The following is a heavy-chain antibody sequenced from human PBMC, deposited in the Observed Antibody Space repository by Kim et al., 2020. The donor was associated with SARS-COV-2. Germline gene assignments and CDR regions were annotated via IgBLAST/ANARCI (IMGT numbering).Heavy chain of an antibody. V-gene: IGHV3-30*18. D-gene: IGHD3-10*01. J-gene: IGHJ3*02. CDR2: ISYYGSNK. Sequence: GGSLRLSCAASGFTFSSYGMHWVRQAPGKGLEWVAVISYYGSNKYYADSVKGRFTISRDNSKNTLYLQMNSLRAEDTAVYYCAKGYVLLGYAFDIWDQGT. CDR3: AKGYVLLGYAFDI. CDR1: GFTFSSYG.